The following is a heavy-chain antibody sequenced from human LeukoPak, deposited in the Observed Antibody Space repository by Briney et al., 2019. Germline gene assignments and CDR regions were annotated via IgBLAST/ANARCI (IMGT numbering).Heavy chain of an antibody. V-gene: IGHV1-69*05. D-gene: IGHD1-26*01. CDR2: IIPIFGTA. CDR1: GGTFSSYA. CDR3: ASHVGATWTTDY. J-gene: IGHJ4*02. Sequence: GASVKVSCKASGGTFSSYAISWVRQAPGQGLEWMGGIIPIFGTANYAQKFQGRVTITTDESTSTAYMELSSLRSEDTAVYYCASHVGATWTTDYWGQGTLVTVSS.